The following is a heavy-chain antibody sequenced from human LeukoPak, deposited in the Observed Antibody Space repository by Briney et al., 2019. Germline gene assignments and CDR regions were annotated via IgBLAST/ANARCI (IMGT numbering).Heavy chain of an antibody. D-gene: IGHD4-17*01. Sequence: SETLSLTCTVSGGSISSYYWSWIRQPPGKGLEWIGYIYYSGSTNYNPFLKSRVTISVDTSKNQFSLKLSSVTAADTAVYYCARDYYGDFYFDYWGQGTLVTVSS. J-gene: IGHJ4*02. CDR3: ARDYYGDFYFDY. CDR1: GGSISSYY. V-gene: IGHV4-59*01. CDR2: IYYSGST.